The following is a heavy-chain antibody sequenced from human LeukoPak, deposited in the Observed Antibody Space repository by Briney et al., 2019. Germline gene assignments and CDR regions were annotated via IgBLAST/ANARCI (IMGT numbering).Heavy chain of an antibody. CDR2: INHSGST. CDR3: ARDPESYGDPIGAFDI. Sequence: SETLSLTCAVYGGSSSDYYWSWIRQPPGKGLEWIGEINHSGSTNYNPSLKSRVTISVDTSKNQFSLKLSSVTAADTAVYYCARDPESYGDPIGAFDIWGQGTMVTVSS. CDR1: GGSSSDYY. J-gene: IGHJ3*02. D-gene: IGHD4-17*01. V-gene: IGHV4-34*01.